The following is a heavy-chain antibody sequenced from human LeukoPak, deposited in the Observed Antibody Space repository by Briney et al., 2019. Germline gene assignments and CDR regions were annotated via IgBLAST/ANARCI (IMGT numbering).Heavy chain of an antibody. CDR3: ARVRYQVVVIAYDAFDI. Sequence: SVKVSCKASGGTFSSYAISWVRQAPGQGLEWMGGIIPIFGTANYAQKFQGRVTITADESTSTAYMELSSLRSGDTAMYYCARVRYQVVVIAYDAFDIWGQGTMVTVSS. V-gene: IGHV1-69*01. J-gene: IGHJ3*02. CDR1: GGTFSSYA. CDR2: IIPIFGTA. D-gene: IGHD2-21*01.